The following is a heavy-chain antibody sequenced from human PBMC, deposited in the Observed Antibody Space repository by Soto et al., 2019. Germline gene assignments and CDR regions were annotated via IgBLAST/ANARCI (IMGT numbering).Heavy chain of an antibody. J-gene: IGHJ5*02. CDR1: GGTFSSYA. D-gene: IGHD3-10*01. Sequence: QVQLVQSGAEVKKPGSSVKVSCKASGGTFSSYAISWVRQAPGQGLAWMGGIIPIFGTANYAQKFQGRVTITADESTSTAYMELSSLRSEDTAVYYCARSYWNYYGSGSYYLNWFDPWGQGTLVTVSS. CDR3: ARSYWNYYGSGSYYLNWFDP. CDR2: IIPIFGTA. V-gene: IGHV1-69*01.